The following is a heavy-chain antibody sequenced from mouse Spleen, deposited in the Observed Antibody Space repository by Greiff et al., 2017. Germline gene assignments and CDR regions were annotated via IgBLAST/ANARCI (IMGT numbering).Heavy chain of an antibody. CDR2: IYPGDGDT. Sequence: VQLQQSGPELVKPGASVKISCKASGYAFSSSWMNWVKQRPGKGLEWIGRIYPGDGDTNYNGKFKGKATLTADKSSSTAYMQLSSLTSEDSAVYFCAREDGNYSFDYWGQGTTLTVSS. D-gene: IGHD2-1*01. CDR3: AREDGNYSFDY. V-gene: IGHV1-82*01. J-gene: IGHJ2*01. CDR1: GYAFSSSW.